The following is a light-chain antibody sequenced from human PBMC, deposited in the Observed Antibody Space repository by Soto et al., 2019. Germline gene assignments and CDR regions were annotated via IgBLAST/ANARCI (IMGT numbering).Light chain of an antibody. CDR1: IFNIGNNY. V-gene: IGLV1-51*01. Sequence: QSVLTHPPSVSSAPGHKFIISFSGSIFNIGNNYVSWYQQLPGTAPKLIIYDNNKRPSGIPDRFSGSKSGTSDTLAITGLQTADEADYYCGAWESSLNPYVFGTVTKV. CDR2: DNN. J-gene: IGLJ1*01. CDR3: GAWESSLNPYV.